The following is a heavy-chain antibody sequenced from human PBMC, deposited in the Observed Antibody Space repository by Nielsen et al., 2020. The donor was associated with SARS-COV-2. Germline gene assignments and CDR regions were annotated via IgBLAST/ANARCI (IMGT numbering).Heavy chain of an antibody. D-gene: IGHD3-10*01. J-gene: IGHJ6*02. Sequence: SETLSLTCTGSGGSISSYYWSWIQQPPGKGLEWIGYIYYSGSTNYNPSLKSRVTISVDTSKNQFSLKLSSVTAADTAVYYCARVRTLWFGYYYGMDVWGQGTTVTVSS. CDR3: ARVRTLWFGYYYGMDV. CDR2: IYYSGST. CDR1: GGSISSYY. V-gene: IGHV4-59*01.